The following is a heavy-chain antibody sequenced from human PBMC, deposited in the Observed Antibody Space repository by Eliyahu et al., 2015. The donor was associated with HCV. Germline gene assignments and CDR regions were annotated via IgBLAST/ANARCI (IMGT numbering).Heavy chain of an antibody. CDR1: GGTFSSYA. CDR2: IIPIFGTA. J-gene: IGHJ5*02. CDR3: ARDRGYCSGGSCYSGNWFDP. D-gene: IGHD2-15*01. V-gene: IGHV1-69*01. Sequence: QVQLVQSGAEVKKPGSSXXVSCKASGGTFSSYAISWVRQAPGQGLEXMGGIIPIFGTAXYAQKXQXRVTXTADESTSTAYMELSSLRSEDTAVYYCARDRGYCSGGSCYSGNWFDPWGQGTLVTVSS.